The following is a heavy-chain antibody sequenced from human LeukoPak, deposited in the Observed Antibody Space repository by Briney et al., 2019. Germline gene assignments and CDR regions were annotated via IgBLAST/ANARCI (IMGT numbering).Heavy chain of an antibody. J-gene: IGHJ4*02. CDR3: TRRLGGSSEGYDY. D-gene: IGHD1-26*01. Sequence: ASVKVSCKASGHTFTGYHIHWVRQAPGQGLEWMGWINPNNGGTKYTQKFLGRVTMTRDTSINTAYMEVTSLRSDDTAVYYCTRRLGGSSEGYDYWGQGTLVTVSS. CDR1: GHTFTGYH. V-gene: IGHV1-2*02. CDR2: INPNNGGT.